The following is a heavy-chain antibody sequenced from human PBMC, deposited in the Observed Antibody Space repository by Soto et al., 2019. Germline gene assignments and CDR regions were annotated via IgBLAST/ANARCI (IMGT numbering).Heavy chain of an antibody. V-gene: IGHV1-69*06. CDR3: ASSCSSTSCYPLLDYYYYYGMDV. D-gene: IGHD2-2*01. CDR2: IIPIFGTA. J-gene: IGHJ6*02. Sequence: QVQLVQSGAEVKKPGSSVKVSCKASGGTFSSYAISWVRQAPGQGLEWMGGIIPIFGTANYAQKFQGRVTITADKSTRTAYMELSSVRSEDTAVYYCASSCSSTSCYPLLDYYYYYGMDVCGQETTVTVSS. CDR1: GGTFSSYA.